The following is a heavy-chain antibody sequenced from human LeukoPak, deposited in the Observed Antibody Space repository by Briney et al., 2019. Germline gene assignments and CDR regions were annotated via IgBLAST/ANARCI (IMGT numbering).Heavy chain of an antibody. CDR2: IWYDGSNK. CDR3: ARDTQAGGAFDI. CDR1: GFTFSSHG. Sequence: GGSLRLSCAASGFTFSSHGMHWVRQAPGKGLEWVAVIWYDGSNKYYADSVKGRFTISRDNSKNTLYLQMNSLRAEDTAVYYCARDTQAGGAFDIWGQGTMVTVSS. J-gene: IGHJ3*02. D-gene: IGHD3-16*01. V-gene: IGHV3-33*01.